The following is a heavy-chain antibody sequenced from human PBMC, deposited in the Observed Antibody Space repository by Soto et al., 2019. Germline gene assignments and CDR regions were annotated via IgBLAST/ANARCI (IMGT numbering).Heavy chain of an antibody. CDR2: IWYDGSNK. CDR3: ARDVEDIVVVPAAVPISYYFDY. CDR1: GFTFSSYG. J-gene: IGHJ4*02. D-gene: IGHD2-2*01. Sequence: QVQLVESGGGVVQPGRSLRLSCAASGFTFSSYGMHWVRQAPGKGLEWVAVIWYDGSNKYYADSVKGRFTISRDNSNNTLYLQMNSLRAEDTAVYYCARDVEDIVVVPAAVPISYYFDYWGKGTLVTVSS. V-gene: IGHV3-33*01.